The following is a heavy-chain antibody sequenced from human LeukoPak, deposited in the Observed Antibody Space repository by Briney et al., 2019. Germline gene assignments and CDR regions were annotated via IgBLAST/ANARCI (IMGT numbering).Heavy chain of an antibody. V-gene: IGHV3-48*03. J-gene: IGHJ4*02. CDR2: ISSSGNTI. CDR1: GFTFSSYE. Sequence: PGGSLRLSCAASGFTFSSYEMNWVRQAPGKGLEWVSYISSSGNTIYYADSVKGRFTISRDNFKNTLFLQMNSLRAEDTAIYYCAKDRGYWGQGTLVSVSA. CDR3: AKDRGY.